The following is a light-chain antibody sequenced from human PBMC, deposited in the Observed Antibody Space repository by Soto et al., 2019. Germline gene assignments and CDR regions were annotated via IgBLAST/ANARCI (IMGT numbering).Light chain of an antibody. Sequence: ETVLTQSPGTLSLSPWEIATLSFMASQSVSNNYLAWYQQKPGQAPRLLIYGASNRATGIPDRFSGSGSGTDFTLTISRLETEDFAVYYCQQYGSSGTFGQGTKVDIK. CDR2: GAS. J-gene: IGKJ1*01. V-gene: IGKV3-20*01. CDR1: QSVSNNY. CDR3: QQYGSSGT.